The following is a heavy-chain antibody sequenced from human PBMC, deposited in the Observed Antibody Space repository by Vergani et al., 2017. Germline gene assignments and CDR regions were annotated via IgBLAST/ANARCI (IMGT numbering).Heavy chain of an antibody. CDR2: IYYSGST. J-gene: IGHJ5*02. CDR3: ATGGGLLQRSAFAP. Sequence: QVQLQESGPGLVKPSETLSLTCTVSGGSISSYYWSWIRQPPGKGLEWIGYIYYSGSTNYNPSLKSRVTISVDTSKNQFSLKLSSVTAADTAVYYCATGGGLLQRSAFAPWGQGTLVTVSS. V-gene: IGHV4-59*01. CDR1: GGSISSYY. D-gene: IGHD3-10*01.